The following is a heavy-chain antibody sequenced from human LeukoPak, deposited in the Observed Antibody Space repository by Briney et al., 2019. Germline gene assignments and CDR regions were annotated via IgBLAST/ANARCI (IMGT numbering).Heavy chain of an antibody. CDR1: GGSISSYY. CDR3: ARGRAYYDILTGYYKSGGYDY. J-gene: IGHJ4*02. V-gene: IGHV4-59*12. D-gene: IGHD3-9*01. Sequence: PSETLSLTCTVSGGSISSYYWSWIRQPPGKGLEWIGYIYYSGSTNYNPSLKSRVTISVDTSKNQFSLKLSSVTAADTAVYYCARGRAYYDILTGYYKSGGYDYWGQGTLVTVSS. CDR2: IYYSGST.